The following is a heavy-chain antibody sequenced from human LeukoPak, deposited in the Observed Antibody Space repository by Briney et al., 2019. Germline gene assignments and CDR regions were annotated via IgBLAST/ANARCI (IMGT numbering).Heavy chain of an antibody. CDR1: GGSFSGYY. CDR3: ARLSYYYDST. J-gene: IGHJ5*02. V-gene: IGHV4-34*01. CDR2: INHSGST. Sequence: SETLSLTCAVYGGSFSGYYWSWIRQPPGKGQEWIGEINHSGSTNYNPSLKSRITISVDTSKNQFFLTLSSLTAADTAVYYCARLSYYYDSTWGQATLVTVSS. D-gene: IGHD3-22*01.